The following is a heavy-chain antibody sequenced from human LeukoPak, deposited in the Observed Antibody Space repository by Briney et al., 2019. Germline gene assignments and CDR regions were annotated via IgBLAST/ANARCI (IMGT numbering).Heavy chain of an antibody. CDR1: SGSFSGYY. CDR3: ARYSRYYDYVWGSYRTRSYNWFDP. D-gene: IGHD3-16*02. J-gene: IGHJ5*02. CDR2: INHSGST. V-gene: IGHV4-34*01. Sequence: SETLSLTCAVYSGSFSGYYWSWIRQPPGKGLEWIGEINHSGSTNYNPSLKSRVTISVDTSKNQFSLKLSSVTAADTAVYYCARYSRYYDYVWGSYRTRSYNWFDPWGQGTLVTVSS.